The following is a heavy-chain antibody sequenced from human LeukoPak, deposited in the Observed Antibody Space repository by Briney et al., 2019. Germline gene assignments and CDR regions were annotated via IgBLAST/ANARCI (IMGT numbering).Heavy chain of an antibody. CDR2: IYHSGST. D-gene: IGHD5-18*01. CDR3: ARGPGYSYGQTDY. J-gene: IGHJ4*02. Sequence: SETLSLTCTVSGYSISSGYYWGWIRQPPGKGLEWIGSIYHSGSTYYNPSLKSRVTISVDTSKNQFSLKLSSVTAADTAVYYCARGPGYSYGQTDYWGQGTLVTVSS. CDR1: GYSISSGYY. V-gene: IGHV4-38-2*02.